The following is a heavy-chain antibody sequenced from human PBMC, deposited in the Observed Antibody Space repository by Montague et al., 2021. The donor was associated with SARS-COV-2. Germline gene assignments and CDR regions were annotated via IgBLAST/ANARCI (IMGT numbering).Heavy chain of an antibody. J-gene: IGHJ6*02. D-gene: IGHD3-10*01. Sequence: SETLSLTCSVQGWSFSGYYWSWIRQTPGKGLEWIGEINHSGSANYNPSLKSRVTISVDTSKNQFSLKLSSVTAADTAVYYCARVRYYGSGTSLGMDVWGQGTTVTVSS. CDR1: GWSFSGYY. CDR2: INHSGSA. V-gene: IGHV4-34*01. CDR3: ARVRYYGSGTSLGMDV.